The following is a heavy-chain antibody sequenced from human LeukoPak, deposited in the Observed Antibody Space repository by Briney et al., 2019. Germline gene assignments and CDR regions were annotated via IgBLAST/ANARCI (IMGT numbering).Heavy chain of an antibody. CDR1: GGSIRSSNYY. CDR3: ARRRIVATIDY. J-gene: IGHJ4*02. Sequence: SETLSLTCTGSGGSIRSSNYYWGWIRQPPGKGLEWIGSIYYSGSTYYNPSLKSRVTISVDTSKNQFSLKLSSVTAADTAVYYCARRRIVATIDYWGQGTQVTVSS. D-gene: IGHD5-12*01. CDR2: IYYSGST. V-gene: IGHV4-39*01.